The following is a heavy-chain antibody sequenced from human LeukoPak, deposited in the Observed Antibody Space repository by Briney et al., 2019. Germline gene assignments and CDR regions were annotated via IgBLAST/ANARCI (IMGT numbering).Heavy chain of an antibody. J-gene: IGHJ4*02. CDR1: GFTFSSYA. V-gene: IGHV3-64*01. D-gene: IGHD2-21*02. Sequence: GGSLRLSCAASGFTFSSYAMHWVRQAPGKGLEYVSAISSNGGSTYYANSVKGRFTISRDNSKNTLYLQMGSLRAEDMAVYYCASSGGDPRYPFDYWGQGTLVTVSS. CDR2: ISSNGGST. CDR3: ASSGGDPRYPFDY.